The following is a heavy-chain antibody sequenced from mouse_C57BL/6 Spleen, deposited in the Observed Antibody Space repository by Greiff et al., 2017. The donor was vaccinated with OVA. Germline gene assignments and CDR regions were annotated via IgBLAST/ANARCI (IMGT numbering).Heavy chain of an antibody. J-gene: IGHJ4*01. Sequence: QVQLQQPGTELVKPGASVKLSCKASGYTFTSYWMHWVKQRPGQGLEWIGNINPSNGGTNYNEKFKSKATLTVDKSSSTAYMQLSSLTSEDSAVYYCARSKVTTVVATDAMDDWGQGTSVTVSS. V-gene: IGHV1-53*01. CDR1: GYTFTSYW. CDR3: ARSKVTTVVATDAMDD. D-gene: IGHD1-1*01. CDR2: INPSNGGT.